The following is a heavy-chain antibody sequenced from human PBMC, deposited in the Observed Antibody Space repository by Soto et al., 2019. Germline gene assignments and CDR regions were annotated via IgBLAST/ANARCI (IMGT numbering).Heavy chain of an antibody. CDR1: GYTFTSYY. V-gene: IGHV1-46*01. J-gene: IGHJ4*02. Sequence: QVQLVQSGAEVKKPGASVKVSCKASGYTFTSYYMHWVRQAPGQGLEWMGIINPSGGSTSYAQKFKGRVTMTRDTSTSTVYMELSSLRSEDTAVYYCARDPLGVAVAGIFDYWGQGTLVTVSS. D-gene: IGHD6-19*01. CDR3: ARDPLGVAVAGIFDY. CDR2: INPSGGST.